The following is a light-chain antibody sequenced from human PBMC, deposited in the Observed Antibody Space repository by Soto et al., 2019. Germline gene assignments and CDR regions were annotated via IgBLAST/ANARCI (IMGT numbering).Light chain of an antibody. CDR2: GAS. J-gene: IGKJ2*01. Sequence: EIVMTQSPGTLSLSPGERATLSCRASQSVSSSSLACHQQTPGQAPRPLIYGASSRATGIPDRFSGSGSGTDFTLTISSLQPEDFAVYYCQQYGSSPLTFGEGTKLEIK. V-gene: IGKV3-20*01. CDR1: QSVSSSS. CDR3: QQYGSSPLT.